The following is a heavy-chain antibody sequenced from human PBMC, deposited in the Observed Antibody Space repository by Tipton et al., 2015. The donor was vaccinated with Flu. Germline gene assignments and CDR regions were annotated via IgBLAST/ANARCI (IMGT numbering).Heavy chain of an antibody. CDR1: GYYFTHYG. V-gene: IGHV1-18*01. Sequence: QVQLVQSGGEVKKPGASVKVSCKASGYYFTHYGITWVRQAPGQGLEWMGWISTYDAKTNYAQNFQDRVTMTTDTSTRTVNMELRSLRSDDTAVYYCARGERGVISPSKGFESWGQGTLVIVSS. J-gene: IGHJ5*01. D-gene: IGHD3-10*01. CDR2: ISTYDAKT. CDR3: ARGERGVISPSKGFES.